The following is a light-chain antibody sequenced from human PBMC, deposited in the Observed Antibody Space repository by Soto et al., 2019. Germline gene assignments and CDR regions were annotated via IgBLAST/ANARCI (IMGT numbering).Light chain of an antibody. Sequence: QSVLTQPASVSGSPGQSITISCTGTSSDVGGYNYVSWYQQHPGRAPKLMIFEVTNRPSGVSDRFSGSKSGNTASLTISGLQAEDEADYYCSSYTTNSTPYVFGTGTK. V-gene: IGLV2-14*01. CDR1: SSDVGGYNY. CDR2: EVT. J-gene: IGLJ1*01. CDR3: SSYTTNSTPYV.